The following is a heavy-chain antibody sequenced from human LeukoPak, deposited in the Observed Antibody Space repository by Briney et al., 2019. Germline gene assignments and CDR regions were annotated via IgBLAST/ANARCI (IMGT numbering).Heavy chain of an antibody. V-gene: IGHV4-59*01. J-gene: IGHJ4*02. D-gene: IGHD6-19*01. CDR1: GGSISSYY. CDR2: IYYSGST. CDR3: ARDRGYSSGWSNSFDY. Sequence: SETLSLTCTVSGGSISSYYWSWIRQPPGKGLEWIGYIYYSGSTNYNPSPKGRVTISVDTSKNQFSLKLSSVTAADTAVYYCARDRGYSSGWSNSFDYWGQGTLVTVSS.